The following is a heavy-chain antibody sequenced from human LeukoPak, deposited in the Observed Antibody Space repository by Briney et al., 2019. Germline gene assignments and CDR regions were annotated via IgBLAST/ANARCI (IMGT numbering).Heavy chain of an antibody. Sequence: PGGSLRLSCAASGFTFGNYAMSWVRQAPGKGLEWVSGISGSGGTTYHADSVKGRFTISRDNPENTLYLQMNSLRAEDTAVYYCARGGLLYYDFWSGYYTKWFDPWGQGTLVTVS. CDR2: ISGSGGTT. J-gene: IGHJ5*02. V-gene: IGHV3-23*01. D-gene: IGHD3-3*01. CDR3: ARGGLLYYDFWSGYYTKWFDP. CDR1: GFTFGNYA.